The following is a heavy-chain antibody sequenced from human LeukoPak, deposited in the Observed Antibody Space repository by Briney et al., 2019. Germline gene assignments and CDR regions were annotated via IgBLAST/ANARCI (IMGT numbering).Heavy chain of an antibody. J-gene: IGHJ4*02. CDR1: GFTFSSYA. CDR2: ISGSGGST. D-gene: IGHD2-21*02. Sequence: GGSLRLSCAASGFTFSSYAMSWVRQAPGKGLEWVSAISGSGGSTYYADSVKGRFTISRDNSKNTLYLQMNSLRAEDTAVYYCAKALLAYCGGDCYSVGGSPHDYWGQGTLVTVSS. V-gene: IGHV3-23*01. CDR3: AKALLAYCGGDCYSVGGSPHDY.